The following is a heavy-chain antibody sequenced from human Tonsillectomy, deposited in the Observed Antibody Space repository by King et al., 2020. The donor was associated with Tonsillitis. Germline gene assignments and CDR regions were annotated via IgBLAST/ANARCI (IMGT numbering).Heavy chain of an antibody. CDR3: AKDRGDCSVYSCDFYYYYYGMDV. J-gene: IGHJ6*02. D-gene: IGHD2-15*01. V-gene: IGHV3-30*18. CDR2: ISYDGSKK. Sequence: VQLVESGGGVVQPGRSLRLSCAASGFTFSSYGMHWVRQAPGKGLEWVALISYDGSKKYYTDSVKGRFPISRDNSKNTLYLQMNSKRAEDTVVYYCAKDRGDCSVYSCDFYYYYYGMDVWGQGTTVTVSS. CDR1: GFTFSSYG.